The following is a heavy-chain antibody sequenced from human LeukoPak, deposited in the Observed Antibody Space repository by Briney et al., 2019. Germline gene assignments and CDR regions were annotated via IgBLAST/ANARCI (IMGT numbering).Heavy chain of an antibody. Sequence: ASVKVSCKASGYTFTSYGISWVRQAPGQGLEWMGWISAYNGNTNYAQKFQGRVTITADESTSTAYMELSSLRSEDTAVYYCARGWELRHFDYWGQGTLVTVSS. CDR2: ISAYNGNT. V-gene: IGHV1-18*01. D-gene: IGHD2-15*01. J-gene: IGHJ4*02. CDR3: ARGWELRHFDY. CDR1: GYTFTSYG.